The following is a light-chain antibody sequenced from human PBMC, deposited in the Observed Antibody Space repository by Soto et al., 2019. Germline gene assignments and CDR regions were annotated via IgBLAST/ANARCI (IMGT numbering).Light chain of an antibody. CDR3: QQYNTRPYT. CDR1: QSVSSN. J-gene: IGKJ2*01. V-gene: IGKV3-15*01. Sequence: EIVMTQSPASLSVSPGERATLSCRASQSVSSNLGWYQQNPGQAPRLLIFGASARATGIPDRFSGSGSGTEFTLTISSLQSEDFAVYYCQQYNTRPYTFGQGTKVEIK. CDR2: GAS.